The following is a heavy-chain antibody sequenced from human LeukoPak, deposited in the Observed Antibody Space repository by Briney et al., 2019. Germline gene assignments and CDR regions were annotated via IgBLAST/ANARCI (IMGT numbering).Heavy chain of an antibody. CDR2: IYYSGRT. D-gene: IGHD2-2*01. Sequence: PSETLSLTCTVSGGSISSYYWSWIRQPPGKGLEWIGYIYYSGRTNYNPSLKSRVTISVHTSKNQFSLKLRSVTAADTAVYYCARVGSSSYVFDYWGQGTLVTVSS. V-gene: IGHV4-59*01. CDR3: ARVGSSSYVFDY. J-gene: IGHJ4*02. CDR1: GGSISSYY.